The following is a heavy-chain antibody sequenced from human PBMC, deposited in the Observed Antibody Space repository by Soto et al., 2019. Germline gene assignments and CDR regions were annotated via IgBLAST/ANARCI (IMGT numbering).Heavy chain of an antibody. V-gene: IGHV1-18*04. CDR3: ARANTWVTGRVGTY. CDR1: GYSFTNYG. Sequence: QIHLEQSRIEVKEPGTSLKLSCATSGYSFTNYGISWVRQAPGQGLDWMGWISGYNGNIKYAQKSDDRVVMTADKFTSTAYLEVRNLTSDDTAVYYCARANTWVTGRVGTYWGQGTKVTVSS. CDR2: ISGYNGNI. D-gene: IGHD1-1*01. J-gene: IGHJ4*02.